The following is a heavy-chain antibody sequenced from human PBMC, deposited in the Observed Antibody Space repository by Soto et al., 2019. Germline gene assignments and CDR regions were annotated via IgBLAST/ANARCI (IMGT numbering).Heavy chain of an antibody. CDR1: GGSISSYY. CDR3: ARVNVGATGYYGMDV. D-gene: IGHD1-26*01. V-gene: IGHV4-59*01. J-gene: IGHJ6*02. CDR2: IYYSGST. Sequence: PSETLSLTCTVSGGSISSYYWSWIRQPPGKGLEWIGYIYYSGSTNYNPSLKSRVTISVDTSKHQFSLKLSSVTAADTAVYYCARVNVGATGYYGMDVWGQGTTVTVSS.